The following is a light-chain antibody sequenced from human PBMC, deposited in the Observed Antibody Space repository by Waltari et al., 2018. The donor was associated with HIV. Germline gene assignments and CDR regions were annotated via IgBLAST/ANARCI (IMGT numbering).Light chain of an antibody. Sequence: QSVLTQPPSVSGAPGQRVTISCTGSSSNTGAGYAVHWYQQLPGTAPKLLIYGNNNRPPGVPDRFSGSKSGTSVSLAITGLQAEDEADYFCQSYDSRLRAVVFGGGTKLTVL. J-gene: IGLJ2*01. CDR1: SSNTGAGYA. CDR3: QSYDSRLRAVV. CDR2: GNN. V-gene: IGLV1-40*01.